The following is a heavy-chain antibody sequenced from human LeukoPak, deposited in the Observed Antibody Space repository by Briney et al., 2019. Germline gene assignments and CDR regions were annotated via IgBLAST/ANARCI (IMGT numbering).Heavy chain of an antibody. CDR3: AKPLIAAAGIDY. CDR2: ISYDGSNK. CDR1: GFTFSSYA. J-gene: IGHJ4*02. V-gene: IGHV3-30*18. Sequence: GGSLRLSCAASGFTFSSYAMSWVRQAPGKGLEWVAVISYDGSNKYYADSVKGRFTISRDNSKNTLYLQMNSLRAEDTAVYYCAKPLIAAAGIDYWGRGTLVTVSS. D-gene: IGHD6-13*01.